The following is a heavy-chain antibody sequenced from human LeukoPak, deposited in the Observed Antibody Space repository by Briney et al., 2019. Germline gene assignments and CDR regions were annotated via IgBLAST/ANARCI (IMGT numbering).Heavy chain of an antibody. Sequence: PSETLSLTCTVSGGSISSYYWSWIRQPPGKGLEGIGYIYYSGSTNYNPSLKSRVTISVDTSKNQSSLKLSSVTAADTAVYYCARSPYCSSTSCPAAYYYYYGMDVWGQGTTATVSS. CDR3: ARSPYCSSTSCPAAYYYYYGMDV. CDR1: GGSISSYY. D-gene: IGHD2-2*01. CDR2: IYYSGST. J-gene: IGHJ6*02. V-gene: IGHV4-59*08.